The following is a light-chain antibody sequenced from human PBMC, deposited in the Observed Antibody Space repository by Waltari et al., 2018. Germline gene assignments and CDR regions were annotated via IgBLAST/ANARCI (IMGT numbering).Light chain of an antibody. CDR2: DAS. Sequence: QSALTQPRPVSGSPGQSVTISFHGPSRDVGGYHYVSWYPLHPGKTPNFMMYDASERPSGVPDRFSGSKSGNTASLTISGLQAEDEADYYCCSYAARYTLVFGGGTKLTVL. J-gene: IGLJ2*01. CDR3: CSYAARYTLV. V-gene: IGLV2-11*02. CDR1: SRDVGGYHY.